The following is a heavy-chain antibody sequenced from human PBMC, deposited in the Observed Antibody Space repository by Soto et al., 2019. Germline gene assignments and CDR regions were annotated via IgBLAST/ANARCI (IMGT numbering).Heavy chain of an antibody. J-gene: IGHJ6*02. CDR3: ARESSSRSVYYYYCMDV. D-gene: IGHD6-6*01. CDR2: IYSGGST. Sequence: EVQLVETGGGLIQPGGSLRLYCAASGFTVSSNYMSWVRQAPGKGLEWVSVIYSGGSTYYADSVKGRFTISRDNSKNTLYLQMNSLRAEDTAVYYCARESSSRSVYYYYCMDVWGQGTTVTVSS. V-gene: IGHV3-53*02. CDR1: GFTVSSNY.